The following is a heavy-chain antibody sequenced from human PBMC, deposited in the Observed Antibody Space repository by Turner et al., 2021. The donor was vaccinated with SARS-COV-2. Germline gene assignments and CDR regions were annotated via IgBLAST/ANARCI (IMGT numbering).Heavy chain of an antibody. D-gene: IGHD5-12*01. CDR3: AKDHEATRGHFDY. CDR2: IHVSGETS. Sequence: EVQLLESGGGLVQPGGYLKLSGAASGCTFSSYAMSWVRHPPGTCLDWVSGIHVSGETSYYADSVRGRFTISRDNSKNTLYLQMNSLRAEDTAVYYCAKDHEATRGHFDYWGQGTLITVSS. J-gene: IGHJ4*02. CDR1: GCTFSSYA. V-gene: IGHV3-23*01.